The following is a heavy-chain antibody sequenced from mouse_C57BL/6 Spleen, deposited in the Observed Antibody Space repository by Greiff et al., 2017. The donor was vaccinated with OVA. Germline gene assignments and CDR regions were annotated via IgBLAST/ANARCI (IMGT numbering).Heavy chain of an antibody. CDR2: INYDGSST. CDR3: AREPGSNYSYAMDY. J-gene: IGHJ4*01. CDR1: GFTFSDYY. V-gene: IGHV5-16*01. Sequence: EVQLVESEGGLVQPGSSMKLSCTASGFTFSDYYMAWVRQVPEKGLEWVANINYDGSSTYYLDSLKSRFIISRDNAKNILYLQMSSLKSEDTATYYWAREPGSNYSYAMDYWGQGTSVTVSS. D-gene: IGHD1-1*01.